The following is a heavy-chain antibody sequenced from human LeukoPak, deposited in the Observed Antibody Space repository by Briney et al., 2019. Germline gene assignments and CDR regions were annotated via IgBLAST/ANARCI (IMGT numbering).Heavy chain of an antibody. V-gene: IGHV3-7*01. Sequence: PGGSLRLSCVASGFTFRSYWMSWVRQAPGKGLEWVANIKHDGSEKYYVDSVRGRFTISSDNAKNSLYLQMNSLRAEDTAVYYCARGPTTVTGDAFDIWGQGTMVTVSS. CDR2: IKHDGSEK. CDR1: GFTFRSYW. D-gene: IGHD4-11*01. CDR3: ARGPTTVTGDAFDI. J-gene: IGHJ3*02.